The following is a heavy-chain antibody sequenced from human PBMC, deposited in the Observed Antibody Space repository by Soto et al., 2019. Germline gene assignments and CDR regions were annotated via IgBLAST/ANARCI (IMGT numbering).Heavy chain of an antibody. CDR1: GFTISNYW. J-gene: IGHJ5*02. V-gene: IGHV3-74*01. D-gene: IGHD1-26*01. Sequence: EVQLVESGGGLVQSGGSLRLSCTASGFTISNYWMYWVRQAPGKGLVWVSRINSDGSGTNYADFVKGRFTISRDNAKNTLYLQMNNLRAEDTALYYCDSVRGGTWGQGTLVTVSS. CDR3: DSVRGGT. CDR2: INSDGSGT.